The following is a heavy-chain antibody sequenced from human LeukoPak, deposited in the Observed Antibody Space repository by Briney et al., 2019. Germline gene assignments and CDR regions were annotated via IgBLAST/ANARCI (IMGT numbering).Heavy chain of an antibody. J-gene: IGHJ3*02. Sequence: PSETLSLTCTVSGGSVSIYYWSWIRQPPGKGLECIGYIYYSGSTNYNPSLKSRVTISVDTSKSQFSLHLSSVTAADTAVYSCARQIRGAFDIWGQGTMVTVSS. CDR3: ARQIRGAFDI. CDR2: IYYSGST. V-gene: IGHV4-59*08. D-gene: IGHD3-10*01. CDR1: GGSVSIYY.